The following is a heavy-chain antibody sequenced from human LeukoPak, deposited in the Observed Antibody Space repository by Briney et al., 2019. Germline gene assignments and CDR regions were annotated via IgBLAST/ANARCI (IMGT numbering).Heavy chain of an antibody. Sequence: PGGSLRLSCAASGFTFSSYSMNWVRQAPGKGLEWVSYISSSGDTIYYADSVKGRFTISRDNYKNSLYLQMNSLGAEDTAVYYCAGDVSGYDHGRFDYWGQGSLVTVSS. J-gene: IGHJ4*02. CDR3: AGDVSGYDHGRFDY. D-gene: IGHD5-12*01. V-gene: IGHV3-48*04. CDR1: GFTFSSYS. CDR2: ISSSGDTI.